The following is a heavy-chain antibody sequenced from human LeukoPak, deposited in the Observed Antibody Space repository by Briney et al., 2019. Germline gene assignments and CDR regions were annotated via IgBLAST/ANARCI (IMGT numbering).Heavy chain of an antibody. Sequence: GSPRLSCAASGLTFSDYYMTWIRQAPGKGLEWVSSISGTGSTIYSADSVRGRFTVSRDNARNSLFLHMNSLRAEDTAVYYCAVQITMIVVVPYFDYWGQGTLVTVSS. CDR2: ISGTGSTI. V-gene: IGHV3-11*04. CDR3: AVQITMIVVVPYFDY. CDR1: GLTFSDYY. D-gene: IGHD3-22*01. J-gene: IGHJ4*02.